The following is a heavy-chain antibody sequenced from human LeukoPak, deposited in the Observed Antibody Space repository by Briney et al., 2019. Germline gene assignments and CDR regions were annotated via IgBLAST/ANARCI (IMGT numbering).Heavy chain of an antibody. Sequence: SVKVSCKASGGTFSSYAISWVRQAPGQGLEWMGGIIPIFGTANYAQKFQGRVTITADESTSTAYMELSSLRSEDTAVYYCASRTYYDFWSGRNDAFDIWGQGTMVTVSS. CDR2: IIPIFGTA. J-gene: IGHJ3*02. CDR1: GGTFSSYA. V-gene: IGHV1-69*13. CDR3: ASRTYYDFWSGRNDAFDI. D-gene: IGHD3-3*01.